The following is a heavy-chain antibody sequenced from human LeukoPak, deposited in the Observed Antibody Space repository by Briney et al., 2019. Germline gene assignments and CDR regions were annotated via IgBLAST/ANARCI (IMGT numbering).Heavy chain of an antibody. D-gene: IGHD3-22*01. J-gene: IGHJ4*02. CDR3: ARDRDYYDSSGYFGY. CDR2: INPNSGGT. Sequence: ASVKVSCKASGYTFTGYYMHWLRQAPGQGLEWMGWINPNSGGTNYAQKFQGRVTMTRDTSTSTAYMELSRLRSDDTAVYYCARDRDYYDSSGYFGYWGQGTLVTVSS. V-gene: IGHV1-2*02. CDR1: GYTFTGYY.